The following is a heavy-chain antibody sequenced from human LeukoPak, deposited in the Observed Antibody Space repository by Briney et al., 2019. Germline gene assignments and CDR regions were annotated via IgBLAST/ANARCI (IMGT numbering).Heavy chain of an antibody. D-gene: IGHD3-10*01. V-gene: IGHV4-34*01. CDR1: GGSFSGYY. CDR3: ARENGGSGSYYYYYGMDV. Sequence: SETLSLTCAVYGGSFSGYYWSWIRQPPGKGLEWIGEINHSGSTNYNPSLKSRVTISVDTSKNQFSLKLSSVTAADTAVYYCARENGGSGSYYYYYGMDVWAKGPRSPSP. J-gene: IGHJ6*02. CDR2: INHSGST.